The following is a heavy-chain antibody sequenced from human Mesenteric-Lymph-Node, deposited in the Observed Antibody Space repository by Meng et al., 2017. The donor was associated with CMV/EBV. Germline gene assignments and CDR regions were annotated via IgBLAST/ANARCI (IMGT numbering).Heavy chain of an antibody. J-gene: IGHJ4*02. V-gene: IGHV3-11*04. Sequence: AASGFTFSDYYMGWIRQAPGKGLEWVSYISSSGTTIYYADSVAARFAISRDSARNSLFLQTNSLRVEDTAVYYCARGGGVGTAHFDYWGQGTLVTVSS. CDR2: ISSSGTTI. D-gene: IGHD2-15*01. CDR1: GFTFSDYY. CDR3: ARGGGVGTAHFDY.